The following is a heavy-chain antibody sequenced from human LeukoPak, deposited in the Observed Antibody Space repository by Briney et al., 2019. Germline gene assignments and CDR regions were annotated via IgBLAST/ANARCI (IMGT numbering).Heavy chain of an antibody. CDR1: GFTFSSYG. D-gene: IGHD1-1*01. V-gene: IGHV3-33*01. Sequence: GGSLRLSCAASGFTFSSYGMHWVRQAPGKGLEWVAVIWYDGSNKYYADSVKGRFTISRDNAKNTLFLQMNSLRAEDTAVYYCARRGTGHGMDVWGQGTTVIVSS. J-gene: IGHJ6*02. CDR2: IWYDGSNK. CDR3: ARRGTGHGMDV.